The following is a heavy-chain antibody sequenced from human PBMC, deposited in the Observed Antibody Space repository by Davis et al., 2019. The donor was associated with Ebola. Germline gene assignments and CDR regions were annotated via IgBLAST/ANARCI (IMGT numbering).Heavy chain of an antibody. CDR3: AKARVDSGSNPIFDY. J-gene: IGHJ4*02. Sequence: GESLKISCAASGFTFSSYDMHWVRQATGKGLEWVSAIGTAGDTYYPGSVKGRFTISRDNSKSTLYLQMNSLRGEDTAVYYCAKARVDSGSNPIFDYWGRGTLVTVSS. CDR2: IGTAGDT. V-gene: IGHV3-13*01. CDR1: GFTFSSYD. D-gene: IGHD1-26*01.